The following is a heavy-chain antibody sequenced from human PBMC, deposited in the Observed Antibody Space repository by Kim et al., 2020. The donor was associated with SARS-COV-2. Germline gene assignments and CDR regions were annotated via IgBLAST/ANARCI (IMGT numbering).Heavy chain of an antibody. CDR3: ARDHRIVVMFVDY. Sequence: GGSLRLSCAASGFTFSSYGMHWVRQAPGKGLEWVAVISYDGSNKYYADSVKGRFTISRDNSKNTLYLQMNSLRAEDTAVYYCARDHRIVVMFVDYWGQGTLVTVSS. V-gene: IGHV3-33*05. CDR1: GFTFSSYG. D-gene: IGHD3-22*01. J-gene: IGHJ4*02. CDR2: ISYDGSNK.